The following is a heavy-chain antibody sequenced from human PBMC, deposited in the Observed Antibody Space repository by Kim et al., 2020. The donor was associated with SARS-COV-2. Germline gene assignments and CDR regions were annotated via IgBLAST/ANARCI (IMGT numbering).Heavy chain of an antibody. CDR1: GGSISSSSYY. J-gene: IGHJ5*02. CDR2: IYYSGST. Sequence: SETLSLTCTVSGGSISSSSYYWGWIRQPPGKGLEWIGSIYYSGSTYYNPSLKCRVTISVDTSKNQFSLRLSSVTAADTAVYYCARHNREWLDIFPSWFDPWGQGTLVTVSS. D-gene: IGHD3-3*01. CDR3: ARHNREWLDIFPSWFDP. V-gene: IGHV4-39*01.